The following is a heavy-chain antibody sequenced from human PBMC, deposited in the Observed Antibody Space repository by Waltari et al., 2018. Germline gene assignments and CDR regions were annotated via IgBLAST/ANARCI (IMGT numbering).Heavy chain of an antibody. Sequence: QVQLQQWGAGLLKPSETLSLNCVVSGGSLSGYYWTWIRQPPGKGLEWIGDISHSGSTNYNPPLKSRVTISVDTSKNHLSLKMSSVTAADTAMYYCARRLPRAKYWGSGYFDLWGPGTLVTVSS. CDR1: GGSLSGYY. V-gene: IGHV4-34*01. J-gene: IGHJ2*01. CDR3: ARRLPRAKYWGSGYFDL. CDR2: ISHSGST. D-gene: IGHD7-27*01.